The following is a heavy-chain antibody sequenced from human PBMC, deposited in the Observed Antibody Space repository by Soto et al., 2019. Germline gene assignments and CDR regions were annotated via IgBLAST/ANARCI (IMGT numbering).Heavy chain of an antibody. CDR1: GYTFTGYY. V-gene: IGHV1-2*04. CDR2: INPNSGGT. D-gene: IGHD1-26*01. Sequence: VASVKVSCKASGYTFTGYYMHWVRQAPGQGLEWMGWINPNSGGTNYAQKFQGWVTMTRDTSISTAYMELSRLRSDDTAVYYCARALFLHGSLGHYWGQGTLVTVSS. CDR3: ARALFLHGSLGHY. J-gene: IGHJ4*02.